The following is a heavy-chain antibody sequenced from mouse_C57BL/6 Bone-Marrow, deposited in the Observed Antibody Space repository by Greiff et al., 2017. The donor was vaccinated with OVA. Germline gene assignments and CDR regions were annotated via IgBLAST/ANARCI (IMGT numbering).Heavy chain of an antibody. CDR1: GYTFTSYW. CDR3: AREDYYGSSFY. D-gene: IGHD1-1*01. J-gene: IGHJ4*01. V-gene: IGHV1-55*01. CDR2: IYPGSGST. Sequence: VQRVESGAELVKPGASVKMSCKASGYTFTSYWITWVKQRPGQGLEWIGDIYPGSGSTNYNEKFKSKATLTVDTSSSTAYMQLSSLTSEDSAVYYCAREDYYGSSFYWGQGTSVTVSS.